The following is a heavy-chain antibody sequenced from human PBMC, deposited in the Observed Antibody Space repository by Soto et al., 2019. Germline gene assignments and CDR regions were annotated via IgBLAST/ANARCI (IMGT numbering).Heavy chain of an antibody. D-gene: IGHD3-22*01. CDR2: ITVGTGNT. CDR1: GFIFTSSS. CDR3: AAGDSSGYYGG. J-gene: IGHJ4*02. V-gene: IGHV1-58*01. Sequence: GASVKVSFKASGFIFTSSSVQWLRQARGQRLEWIGWITVGTGNTNYAQKFQERVSITRDMSTSTAYMELSNLRSDDTAVYYCAAGDSSGYYGGWGRGTQVTVSS.